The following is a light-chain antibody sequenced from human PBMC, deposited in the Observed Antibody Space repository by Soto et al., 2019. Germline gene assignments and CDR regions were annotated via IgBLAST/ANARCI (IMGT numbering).Light chain of an antibody. V-gene: IGLV1-40*01. CDR2: GNI. J-gene: IGLJ1*01. Sequence: QSVLTQPPSVSGAPGQSVTSSCTGSSSNIGAGYDVHWYQQRPGTGPKLLIFGNINRPSGVPDRFSGPKSGTSASLAITGLQAEDEGDYYCQSYDSTLSDRYVFGTGTKVTVL. CDR1: SSNIGAGYD. CDR3: QSYDSTLSDRYV.